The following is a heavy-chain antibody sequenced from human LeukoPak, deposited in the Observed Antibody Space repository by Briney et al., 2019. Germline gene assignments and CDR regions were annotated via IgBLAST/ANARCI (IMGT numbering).Heavy chain of an antibody. CDR2: IKLDGSQK. Sequence: GGSLRLSCAASGFTFSNYWMSWFRQAPGKGLEWVANIKLDGSQKYYVDSVKGRFTISRDNAKNSLYLQMNSLRAEDTAVYYCARDHWGSGSYVGVSDYWGRGTLVTVSS. CDR1: GFTFSNYW. J-gene: IGHJ4*02. V-gene: IGHV3-7*01. D-gene: IGHD3-10*01. CDR3: ARDHWGSGSYVGVSDY.